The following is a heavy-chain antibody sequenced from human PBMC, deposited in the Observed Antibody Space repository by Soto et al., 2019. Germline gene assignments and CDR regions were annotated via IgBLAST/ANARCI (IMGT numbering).Heavy chain of an antibody. Sequence: GGSLRLSCGASGFTFSSFGMHWVRQAPGKGLEWVAHISYDGNNKHYTDSVKGRFTISRDNSENTLYLQMNSLRAEDTAVYYCAKNPGYYYDSTGYHFDYWGQGTLVTVSS. CDR3: AKNPGYYYDSTGYHFDY. D-gene: IGHD3-22*01. CDR2: ISYDGNNK. V-gene: IGHV3-30*18. J-gene: IGHJ4*02. CDR1: GFTFSSFG.